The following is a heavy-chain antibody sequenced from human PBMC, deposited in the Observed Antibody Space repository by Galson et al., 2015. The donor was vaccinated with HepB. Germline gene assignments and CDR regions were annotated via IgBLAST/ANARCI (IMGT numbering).Heavy chain of an antibody. CDR2: IYSSGST. V-gene: IGHV3-66*02. D-gene: IGHD3-16*02. J-gene: IGHJ6*02. CDR3: ARRYVMMAFGGPIVSDYGMDV. Sequence: SLRLSCAASGFTVSTNHMNWVRQAPGEGLEWVSIIYSSGSTYYADSVRGRFTISRDKSENTVHLQMNSLRPDDTGVYYCARRYVMMAFGGPIVSDYGMDVWGQGTTVTASS. CDR1: GFTVSTNH.